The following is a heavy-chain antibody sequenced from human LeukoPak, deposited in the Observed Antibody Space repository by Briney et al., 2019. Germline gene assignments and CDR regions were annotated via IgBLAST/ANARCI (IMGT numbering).Heavy chain of an antibody. V-gene: IGHV1-8*01. Sequence: ASVKVSCKASGYTFTSYDINWVRQATGQGLEWMGWMNPNSGNTGYAQKFQGRVTMTRNTSISTAYMELSSLRSEDMAVYYCARGPSGTFYYYYMDVWGKGTTVTVSS. J-gene: IGHJ6*03. CDR2: MNPNSGNT. CDR1: GYTFTSYD. CDR3: ARGPSGTFYYYYMDV. D-gene: IGHD6-13*01.